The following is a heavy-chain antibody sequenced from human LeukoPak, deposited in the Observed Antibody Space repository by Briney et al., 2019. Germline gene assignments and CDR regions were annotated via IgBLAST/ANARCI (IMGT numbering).Heavy chain of an antibody. V-gene: IGHV1-8*02. Sequence: ASVKVSCKASGYTFTGYYMHWVRQAPGQGLEWMGWMNPNSGNTGYAQKFQGRVTMTRNTSISTAYMELSSLRSEDTAVYYCARGHYYGSGSYYMDVWGKGTTVTISS. D-gene: IGHD3-10*01. J-gene: IGHJ6*03. CDR1: GYTFTGYY. CDR3: ARGHYYGSGSYYMDV. CDR2: MNPNSGNT.